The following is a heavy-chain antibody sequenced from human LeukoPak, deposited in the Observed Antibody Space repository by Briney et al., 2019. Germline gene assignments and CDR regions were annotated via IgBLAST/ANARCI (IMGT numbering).Heavy chain of an antibody. CDR2: ISGSGAGT. Sequence: GESLRLSCAASGFTVSSNYMSWVRQAPGKGLEWVSGISGSGAGTYYADSVKGRFTISRDNSKNTLYLQMNSLRADDTAVYYCAKGNMGIAVAGAFDYWGQGTLVTVSS. D-gene: IGHD6-19*01. CDR3: AKGNMGIAVAGAFDY. J-gene: IGHJ4*02. V-gene: IGHV3-23*01. CDR1: GFTVSSNY.